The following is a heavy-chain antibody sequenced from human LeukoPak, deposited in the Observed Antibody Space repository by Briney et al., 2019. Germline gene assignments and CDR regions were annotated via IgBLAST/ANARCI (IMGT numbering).Heavy chain of an antibody. D-gene: IGHD3-22*01. J-gene: IGHJ4*02. CDR2: INPNSGGT. Sequence: ASVKVSCKASGYTFTGYYMHWVRQAPGQGLEWMGWINPNSGGTNYAQKFQGWVTMTRDTSISTAYMELSRLRSDDTAVYYCARHPAGLDYYDSSGYSDYWGQGTLVTVSS. CDR3: ARHPAGLDYYDSSGYSDY. CDR1: GYTFTGYY. V-gene: IGHV1-2*04.